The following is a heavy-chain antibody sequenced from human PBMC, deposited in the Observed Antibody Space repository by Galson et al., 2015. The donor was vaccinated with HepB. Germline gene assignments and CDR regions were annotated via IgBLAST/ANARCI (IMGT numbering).Heavy chain of an antibody. CDR1: GFTFNTYS. Sequence: SLRLSCAASGFTFNTYSMNWVRQAPGKGLEWASSISSDSSYIYYADSVKGRFTISRDNAKSSLYLQMNSLRAEDTAVYYCARDWQWLVPSFDFWGQGTLVTVSS. V-gene: IGHV3-21*01. J-gene: IGHJ4*02. D-gene: IGHD6-19*01. CDR2: ISSDSSYI. CDR3: ARDWQWLVPSFDF.